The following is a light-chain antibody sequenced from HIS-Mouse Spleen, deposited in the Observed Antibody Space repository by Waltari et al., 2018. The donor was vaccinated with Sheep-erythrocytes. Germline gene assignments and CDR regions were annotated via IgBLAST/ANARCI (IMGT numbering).Light chain of an antibody. CDR1: SANIGSNY. V-gene: IGLV1-47*01. CDR3: TAWDDSLSGVV. J-gene: IGLJ2*01. CDR2: RNN. Sequence: QSLLTQPPSASGTPGPRVTIACSGSSANIGSNYVYWYQPLPGTAPKLLIYRNNQRPSGVPDRFSGSKSGTSASLAISGLRSEDEADYYCTAWDDSLSGVVFGGGTKLTVL.